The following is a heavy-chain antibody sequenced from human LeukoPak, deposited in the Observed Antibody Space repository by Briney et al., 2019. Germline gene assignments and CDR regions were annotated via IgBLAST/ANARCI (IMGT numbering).Heavy chain of an antibody. CDR2: ISSSSSYI. J-gene: IGHJ3*02. V-gene: IGHV3-21*01. Sequence: PGGSLRLSCAASGFTFSSYSMNWVRQAPGKGLEWVSSISSSSSYIYYADSVKGRFTISRDNAKNSLYLQMNSLRAEDTAVYYCARDLVTKPYYYDTCGTSHAFDIWGQGTMVTVSS. CDR3: ARDLVTKPYYYDTCGTSHAFDI. D-gene: IGHD3-22*01. CDR1: GFTFSSYS.